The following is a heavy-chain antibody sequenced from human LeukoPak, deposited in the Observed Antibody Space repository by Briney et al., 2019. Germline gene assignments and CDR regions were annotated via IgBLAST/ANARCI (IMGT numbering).Heavy chain of an antibody. V-gene: IGHV3-20*04. CDR3: AKDKYSSSSGGLFDY. D-gene: IGHD6-6*01. CDR1: GFTFDDYG. Sequence: GGSLRLSCAASGFTFDDYGMSWVRQAPGKGLEWVSGINWNGGSTGYADSVKGRFTISRDNSKNSLYLQMNSLRAEDTALYYCAKDKYSSSSGGLFDYWGQGTLVTVSS. CDR2: INWNGGST. J-gene: IGHJ4*02.